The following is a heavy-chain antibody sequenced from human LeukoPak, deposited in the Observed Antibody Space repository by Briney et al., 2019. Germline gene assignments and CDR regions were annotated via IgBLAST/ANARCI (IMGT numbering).Heavy chain of an antibody. CDR2: INPNSGGT. J-gene: IGHJ6*03. CDR1: GYTFTGYY. Sequence: ASVKVSCKASGYTFTGYYMHWVRQAPGQGLEWMGWINPNSGGTNYAQKSQGRVTMTRDTSIITTYMELSRLTSDDTAVYYCARGQGLVGPTSDYYYMDVWGKGTTVTVSS. D-gene: IGHD1-26*01. V-gene: IGHV1-2*02. CDR3: ARGQGLVGPTSDYYYMDV.